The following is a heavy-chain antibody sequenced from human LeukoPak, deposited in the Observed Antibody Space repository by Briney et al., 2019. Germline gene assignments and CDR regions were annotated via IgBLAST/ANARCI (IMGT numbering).Heavy chain of an antibody. Sequence: PRRSLRLSCAASGFTFSSYGMLWVRQAPGKGLEWAAVISYDGSNKYYADSVKGRFTISRDSAKNSLYLQMNSLRGKDTAFYYCAKDISGDIEVAVPEYWGQGTLVTVSS. J-gene: IGHJ4*02. CDR3: AKDISGDIEVAVPEY. CDR2: ISYDGSNK. D-gene: IGHD6-19*01. V-gene: IGHV3-30*18. CDR1: GFTFSSYG.